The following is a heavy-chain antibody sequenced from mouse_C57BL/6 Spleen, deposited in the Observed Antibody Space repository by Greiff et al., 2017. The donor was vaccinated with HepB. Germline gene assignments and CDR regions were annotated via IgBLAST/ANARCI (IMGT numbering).Heavy chain of an antibody. CDR2: IDPSDRNT. J-gene: IGHJ4*01. CDR1: GYTFTSYW. Sequence: QVQLQQPGAELVMPGASVKLSCKASGYTFTSYWMNWVKQRPGQGLECIGEIDPSDRNTNYNQKLNGKSTLTVDTSSRTAYMQLSSLTSEDSAVYYCARWYYGSNAMDDWGQGTSVTVSS. V-gene: IGHV1-69*01. D-gene: IGHD1-1*01. CDR3: ARWYYGSNAMDD.